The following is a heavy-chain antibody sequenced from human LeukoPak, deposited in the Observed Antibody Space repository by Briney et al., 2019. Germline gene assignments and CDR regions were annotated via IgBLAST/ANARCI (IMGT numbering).Heavy chain of an antibody. CDR3: ARHVSGGYSYGYYFDY. J-gene: IGHJ4*02. D-gene: IGHD5-18*01. Sequence: PSETLSLTCTVSGGSISSSSYYWGWIRQPPGKGLEWIGSIYYSGSTSYNPSLKSRVTVPVDTSKNQLSLKLTSVTAADTAIYYCARHVSGGYSYGYYFDYWGQGTLVTVSS. V-gene: IGHV4-39*01. CDR1: GGSISSSSYY. CDR2: IYYSGST.